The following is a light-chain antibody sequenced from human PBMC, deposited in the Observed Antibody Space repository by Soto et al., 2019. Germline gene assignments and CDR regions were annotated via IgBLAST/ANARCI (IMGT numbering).Light chain of an antibody. V-gene: IGKV1-27*01. J-gene: IGKJ1*01. CDR1: QDISNY. CDR3: QKYNSAPPWT. CDR2: AAS. Sequence: DIQMTQSPSSLSASVGDRVTITCRATQDISNYLAWYQQKPGKVPNLLIYAASTLQSGVPSRFSGSGSGTDFTLTISSLQPEDVATYCCQKYNSAPPWTFGQGTKVEI.